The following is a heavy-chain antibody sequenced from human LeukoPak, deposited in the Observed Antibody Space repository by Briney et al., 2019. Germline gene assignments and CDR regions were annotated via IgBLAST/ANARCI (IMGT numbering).Heavy chain of an antibody. D-gene: IGHD6-19*01. CDR3: ARGGIAGAGTVPLFDY. CDR2: IYYSGST. V-gene: IGHV4-59*01. CDR1: GGSISSYD. Sequence: PSETLSLTCTASGGSISSYDWSWIRQPPGKGLEWIGYIYYSGSTNYNPSLKSRVTISVSTSKNQSSLKLSSVTAADTAVYYCARGGIAGAGTVPLFDYWGQGTLVTVSS. J-gene: IGHJ4*02.